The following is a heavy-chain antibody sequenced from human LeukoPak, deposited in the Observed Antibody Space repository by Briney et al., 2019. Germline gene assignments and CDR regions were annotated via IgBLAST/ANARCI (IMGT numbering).Heavy chain of an antibody. D-gene: IGHD5-24*01. J-gene: IGHJ4*02. Sequence: GESLKISCKSSGYSFTNYWIGWVRQMPGKGLEWMGIIYPGDSDTRYSPSFQGQVTISADKSISTAYLQWSSLKASDTAMYCCARRRRDGYNLLANMYYFDYWGQGTLVTVSS. CDR1: GYSFTNYW. V-gene: IGHV5-51*01. CDR2: IYPGDSDT. CDR3: ARRRRDGYNLLANMYYFDY.